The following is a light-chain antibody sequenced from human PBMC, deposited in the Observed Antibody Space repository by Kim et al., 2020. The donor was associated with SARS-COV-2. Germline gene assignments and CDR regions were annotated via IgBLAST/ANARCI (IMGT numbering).Light chain of an antibody. CDR3: SSYGGRNNLL. Sequence: SVTSSWTGTTMAVGTYKYRAWYQQHPGKAPKLMIFEVTKRPSGVPDRFSGSRSGNTASLTVSGLQPDDEADYYCSSYGGRNNLLFGGGTQLTVL. V-gene: IGLV2-8*01. CDR2: EVT. CDR1: TMAVGTYKY. J-gene: IGLJ2*01.